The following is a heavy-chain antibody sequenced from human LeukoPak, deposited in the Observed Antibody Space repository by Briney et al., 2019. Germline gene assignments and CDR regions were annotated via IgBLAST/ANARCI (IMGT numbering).Heavy chain of an antibody. Sequence: GGSLRLSCAASGFTFSSYSMNWVRQAPGKGLEWVANIKQDGSEKYYVDSVKGRFTISRDNAKNSLYLQMNSLRAEDTAVYYCARDIVVVPAAPFDPWGQGTLVTVSS. CDR1: GFTFSSYS. J-gene: IGHJ5*02. D-gene: IGHD2-2*01. CDR2: IKQDGSEK. V-gene: IGHV3-7*01. CDR3: ARDIVVVPAAPFDP.